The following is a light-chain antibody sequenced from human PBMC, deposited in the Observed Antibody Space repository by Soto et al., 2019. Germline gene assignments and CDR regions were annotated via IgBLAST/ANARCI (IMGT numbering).Light chain of an antibody. CDR1: QSVSSN. J-gene: IGKJ4*01. Sequence: EIVMTQSPATLSVSPGERATLSCRASQSVSSNLAWYQQKPGQAPRLLIYDASNRATGIPARFSGSGSGTDFTLTISSLEPEDFAVYYCQQRSNWPRVTFGGGTKV. CDR2: DAS. CDR3: QQRSNWPRVT. V-gene: IGKV3-11*01.